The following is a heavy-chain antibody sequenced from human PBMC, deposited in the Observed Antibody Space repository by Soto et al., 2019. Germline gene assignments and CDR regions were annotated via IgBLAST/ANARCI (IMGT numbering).Heavy chain of an antibody. CDR1: GFTFSSYA. CDR2: LSYDGSNK. CDR3: ARDSDWRYYYDSSGHLWSYYFDY. Sequence: QVQLVESGGGVVQPGRSLRLSCAASGFTFSSYAMHWVRQAPGKGLEWVAVLSYDGSNKYYADSVKGRFTISRDNSKNTLYLQMNSLRAEDTAVYYCARDSDWRYYYDSSGHLWSYYFDYWGQGTLVTVSS. J-gene: IGHJ4*02. D-gene: IGHD3-22*01. V-gene: IGHV3-30-3*01.